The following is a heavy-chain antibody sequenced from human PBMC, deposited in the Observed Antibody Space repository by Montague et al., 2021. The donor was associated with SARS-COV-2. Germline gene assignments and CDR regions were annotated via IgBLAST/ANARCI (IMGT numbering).Heavy chain of an antibody. Sequence: SETLSLTCSVSGRSITDRTYYWSCICQSPRKGLEWIVAINYSATTYYNPSLKSRVTISLDTAKNQFSLKMTTVTAADTAVYYCARHWGIAAAGNWGQGTLVAVSS. V-gene: IGHV4-39*01. CDR1: GRSITDRTYY. CDR2: INYSATT. CDR3: ARHWGIAAAGN. D-gene: IGHD6-13*01. J-gene: IGHJ4*02.